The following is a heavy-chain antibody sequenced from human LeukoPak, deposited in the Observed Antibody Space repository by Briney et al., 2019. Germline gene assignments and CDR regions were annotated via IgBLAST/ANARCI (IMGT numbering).Heavy chain of an antibody. V-gene: IGHV3-53*01. D-gene: IGHD3-22*01. Sequence: GGSLTLSCTPSGLIVSNHYISWVRQAPGKGLEWVSVIYSGGSTYYPDSVKGRFTIPRDNPKNTVYLQMNGLRAEDTAVYYCARYYYDSSGYPHYFDCWGQGTVVTVCS. CDR2: IYSGGST. CDR3: ARYYYDSSGYPHYFDC. CDR1: GLIVSNHY. J-gene: IGHJ4*02.